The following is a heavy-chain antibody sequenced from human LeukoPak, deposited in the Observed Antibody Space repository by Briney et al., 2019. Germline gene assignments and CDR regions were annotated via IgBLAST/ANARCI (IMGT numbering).Heavy chain of an antibody. Sequence: SETLSLTCTVSGYSISSDHFWSWIRQPPGKGLEWIGSIYGSGTTYYDPPLRSRVSISADTSKNHFSLELSSVTAADTAVYYCASLGGGSPYWGQGTLVTVSS. J-gene: IGHJ4*02. CDR2: IYGSGTT. D-gene: IGHD3-16*01. CDR1: GYSISSDHF. CDR3: ASLGGGSPY. V-gene: IGHV4-38-2*02.